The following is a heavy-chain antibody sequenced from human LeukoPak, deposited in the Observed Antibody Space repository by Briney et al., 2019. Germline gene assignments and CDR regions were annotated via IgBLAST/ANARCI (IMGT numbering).Heavy chain of an antibody. V-gene: IGHV3-23*01. CDR2: ISSSGYST. Sequence: PGGSLRLSCAASGFTFSNHGMTWVRQAPGKGLEWVSTISSSGYSTYYADSVKGRFTISRDNSKNTLYLQLNSLRAEDTTVYYCAKTTYASNSSGWYNHFDYWGQGTLVTVSS. D-gene: IGHD6-19*01. J-gene: IGHJ4*02. CDR3: AKTTYASNSSGWYNHFDY. CDR1: GFTFSNHG.